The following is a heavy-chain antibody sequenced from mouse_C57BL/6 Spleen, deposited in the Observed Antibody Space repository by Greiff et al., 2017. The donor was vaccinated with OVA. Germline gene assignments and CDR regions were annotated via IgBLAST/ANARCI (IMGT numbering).Heavy chain of an antibody. CDR1: GFSLTSYG. CDR3: ARPYDYDGFAY. Sequence: VKLVESGPGLVQPSQSLSITCTVSGFSLTSYGVHWVRQSPGKGLEWLGVIWSGGSTDYNAAFISILSISKDNSKSQVFFKMNSLQADDTAIYYCARPYDYDGFAYWGQGTLVAVSA. CDR2: IWSGGST. J-gene: IGHJ3*01. D-gene: IGHD2-4*01. V-gene: IGHV2-2*01.